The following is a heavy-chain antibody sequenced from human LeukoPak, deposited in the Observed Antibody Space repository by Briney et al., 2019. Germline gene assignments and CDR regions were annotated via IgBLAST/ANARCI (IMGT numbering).Heavy chain of an antibody. Sequence: PETLSLTCTVSDASISSYYWSWIRQPAGKGLAWIGRIFSSGSTSYNPSLKSRVTLSVDTSKNQFSLKLSSVTAADTAVYYCARESYYYDSSGYRRFDYWGQGTLVTVSS. D-gene: IGHD3-22*01. CDR3: ARESYYYDSSGYRRFDY. V-gene: IGHV4-4*07. CDR2: IFSSGST. CDR1: DASISSYY. J-gene: IGHJ4*02.